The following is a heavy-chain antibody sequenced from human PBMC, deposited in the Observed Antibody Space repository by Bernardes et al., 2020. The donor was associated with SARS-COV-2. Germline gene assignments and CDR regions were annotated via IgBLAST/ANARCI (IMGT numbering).Heavy chain of an antibody. CDR2: ISGRGGST. V-gene: IGHV3-23*01. CDR1: GFTFSIYA. D-gene: IGHD6-13*01. J-gene: IGHJ6*02. CDR3: AKVIAAAGKGGVFDYYYGMDV. Sequence: GGSLRLSCTASGFTFSIYAMSWVRQAPGKGLEWVSAISGRGGSTCYADSVRGRFTISSDNSKNTLYMQMNSLRAEDTAVYYCAKVIAAAGKGGVFDYYYGMDVWGQGTTVTVSS.